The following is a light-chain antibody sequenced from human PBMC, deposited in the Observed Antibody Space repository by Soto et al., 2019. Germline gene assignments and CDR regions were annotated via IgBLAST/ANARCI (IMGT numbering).Light chain of an antibody. V-gene: IGKV3-15*01. CDR3: QQYSDWPPTYT. Sequence: EIVMTQSPATLSVSPGERATLSCRASQRVSTNLAWYQQKPGQAPRLLIYGASTRATGIPGRFSGSGAETEFTLTISHLQSEDFAVYYCQQYSDWPPTYTFGQGTKLEIK. CDR2: GAS. CDR1: QRVSTN. J-gene: IGKJ2*01.